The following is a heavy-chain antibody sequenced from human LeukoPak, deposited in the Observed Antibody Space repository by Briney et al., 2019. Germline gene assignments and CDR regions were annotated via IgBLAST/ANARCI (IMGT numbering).Heavy chain of an antibody. CDR3: ARDPSSSSQNYYYYYMDV. Sequence: ASVKVSCKASGYTFTGYYMRWVRQAPGQGLEWMGWINPNSGGTNYAQKFQGRVTMTRDTSISTAYMELSRLRSDDTAVYYCARDPSSSSQNYYYYYMDVWGKGTTVTVSS. J-gene: IGHJ6*03. V-gene: IGHV1-2*02. D-gene: IGHD6-6*01. CDR1: GYTFTGYY. CDR2: INPNSGGT.